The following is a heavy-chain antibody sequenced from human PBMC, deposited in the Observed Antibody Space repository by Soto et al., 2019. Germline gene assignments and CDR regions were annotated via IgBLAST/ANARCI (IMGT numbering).Heavy chain of an antibody. CDR2: INPSCGST. D-gene: IGHD2-2*02. J-gene: IGHJ6*02. CDR3: ARTKLGYCSSTSCYKARLSTPDYYGMDV. Sequence: ASVNVSCKSSGYTFTSCYIHWVRQAPGQGLECMGIINPSCGSTSYAQKFQGRVTMTRDTSTSTVYMELSSLRSEDTAVYYCARTKLGYCSSTSCYKARLSTPDYYGMDVWGQGTTVTVSS. CDR1: GYTFTSCY. V-gene: IGHV1-46*01.